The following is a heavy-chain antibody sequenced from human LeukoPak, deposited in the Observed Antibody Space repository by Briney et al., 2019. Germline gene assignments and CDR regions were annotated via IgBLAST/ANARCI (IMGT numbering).Heavy chain of an antibody. Sequence: GGSLRLSCAASGFTFSSYSMNWVRQAPGKGLEWVSSISSSSSYIYYADSVKGRFTISRVNAKNSLYLQMNSLRAEDTAVYYCAKAPTRRQWPVHFPYLWGQGTLVTVSS. CDR1: GFTFSSYS. V-gene: IGHV3-21*01. CDR2: ISSSSSYI. D-gene: IGHD6-19*01. J-gene: IGHJ5*02. CDR3: AKAPTRRQWPVHFPYL.